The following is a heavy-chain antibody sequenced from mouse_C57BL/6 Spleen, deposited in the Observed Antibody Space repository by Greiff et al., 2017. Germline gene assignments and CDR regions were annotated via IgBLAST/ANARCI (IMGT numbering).Heavy chain of an antibody. CDR2: IYPGDGDT. CDR3: ARSLLYYCDY. Sequence: QVQLQQSGPELVKPGASVKISCKASGYAFSSSWMNWVKQRPGKGLEWIGRIYPGDGDTNYNGKFKGKATLTADKSSSTAYMQLSSLTSEDSAVYFCARSLLYYCDYWGQGTTLTVSS. D-gene: IGHD6-1*01. CDR1: GYAFSSSW. V-gene: IGHV1-82*01. J-gene: IGHJ2*01.